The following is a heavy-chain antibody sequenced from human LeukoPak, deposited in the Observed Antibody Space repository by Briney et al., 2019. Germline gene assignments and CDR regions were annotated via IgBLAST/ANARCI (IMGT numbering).Heavy chain of an antibody. J-gene: IGHJ1*01. Sequence: GGSLRLSCAASGFTFSSYAMSWVRQAPGKGLQWVANIKTDGSEKYYVDSVKGRFTISRDSAKNSLYLQMNSLRAEDTAVYYCATYSSLNRREFQYWGQGTLLTVSS. V-gene: IGHV3-7*01. CDR2: IKTDGSEK. D-gene: IGHD3-22*01. CDR1: GFTFSSYA. CDR3: ATYSSLNRREFQY.